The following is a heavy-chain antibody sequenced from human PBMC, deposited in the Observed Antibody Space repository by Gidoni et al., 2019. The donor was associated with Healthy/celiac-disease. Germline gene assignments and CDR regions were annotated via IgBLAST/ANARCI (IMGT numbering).Heavy chain of an antibody. V-gene: IGHV3-30-3*01. D-gene: IGHD3-10*01. Sequence: QVQLVESGGGVVQPGRSLRLSCSASGFPFSSYAMHWVRQAPGKGLEWVAVISYDGSNKYYADAVKGRFTISRDNSKNTLYLQMNSLRAEDTAVYYCARSDTTEYFFDYWGQGTLVTVSS. CDR1: GFPFSSYA. J-gene: IGHJ4*02. CDR2: ISYDGSNK. CDR3: ARSDTTEYFFDY.